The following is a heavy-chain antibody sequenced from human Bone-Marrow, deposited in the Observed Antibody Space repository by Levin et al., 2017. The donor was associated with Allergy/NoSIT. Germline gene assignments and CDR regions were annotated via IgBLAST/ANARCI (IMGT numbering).Heavy chain of an antibody. V-gene: IGHV4-31*03. D-gene: IGHD5-12*01. J-gene: IGHJ4*02. CDR3: ARGTDGGYDVGYYFDN. Sequence: SETLSLTCTVSGGAISDGGYYWSWIRQHPGKGLEWIGYNYYSGTTYHNPSLKNRATISVDTSKNQFSLRLNSVTAADTAVYYCARGTDGGYDVGYYFDNWGQGTLVTVSS. CDR2: NYYSGTT. CDR1: GGAISDGGYY.